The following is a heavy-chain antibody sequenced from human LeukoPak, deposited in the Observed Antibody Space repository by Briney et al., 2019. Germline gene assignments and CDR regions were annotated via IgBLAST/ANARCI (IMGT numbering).Heavy chain of an antibody. CDR2: IYYSGST. V-gene: IGHV4-31*03. CDR3: ARRYNYGSGTFDD. CDR1: GGSISSGGYY. D-gene: IGHD3-10*01. J-gene: IGHJ4*02. Sequence: SQTLSLTCTVSGGSISSGGYYWSWIRQHPGKGLEWIGYIYYSGSTYYNPSLKSRVTISVDTSKNQFSLKLSSVTAADTAVYYCARRYNYGSGTFDDWGQGTLVTVSS.